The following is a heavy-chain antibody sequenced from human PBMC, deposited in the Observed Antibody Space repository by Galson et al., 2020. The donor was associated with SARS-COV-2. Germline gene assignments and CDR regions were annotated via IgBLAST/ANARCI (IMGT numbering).Heavy chain of an antibody. CDR1: GFTFADYV. CDR2: VRSKSHGETT. D-gene: IGHD3-9*01. Sequence: GRSLRLSCTGSGFTFADYVMSWVRQTPEKGLEWIGFVRSKSHGETTQYAASVNGRFSISRDDSKRIAYLQMNSLKSEDTAMYYCAIDYDLSTGYYGYYFDSWGQGTLVTVSS. J-gene: IGHJ4*02. V-gene: IGHV3-49*04. CDR3: AIDYDLSTGYYGYYFDS.